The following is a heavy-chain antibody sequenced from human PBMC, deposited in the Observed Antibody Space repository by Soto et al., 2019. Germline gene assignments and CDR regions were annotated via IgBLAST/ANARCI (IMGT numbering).Heavy chain of an antibody. V-gene: IGHV4-30-2*06. J-gene: IGHJ6*02. CDR3: ARDDTMFRGVIEGNRGPYYYYYYGMDV. D-gene: IGHD3-10*01. CDR2: IHNSGSP. Sequence: SETLSLTCSVSGASIYNGGYFWIWIRQSPGKGLEWIGHIHNSGSPYNNPSLKSRVTISVDTSKNQFSLTLSSVTAADTAVYYCARDDTMFRGVIEGNRGPYYYYYYGMDVWGQGTTVTVSS. CDR1: GASIYNGGYF.